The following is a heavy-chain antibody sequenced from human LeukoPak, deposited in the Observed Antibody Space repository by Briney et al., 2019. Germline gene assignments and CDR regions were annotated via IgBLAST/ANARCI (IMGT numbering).Heavy chain of an antibody. Sequence: SETLSLTCTVSGGSISSYYWSWIRQPPGKGLKWIGYIYYSGSTNYNPSLKSRVTISVDTSKNQFSLKLSSVTAADTAVYYCARAPTILSYGMDVWGQGTTVTVSS. D-gene: IGHD3-3*01. CDR1: GGSISSYY. J-gene: IGHJ6*02. CDR2: IYYSGST. V-gene: IGHV4-59*01. CDR3: ARAPTILSYGMDV.